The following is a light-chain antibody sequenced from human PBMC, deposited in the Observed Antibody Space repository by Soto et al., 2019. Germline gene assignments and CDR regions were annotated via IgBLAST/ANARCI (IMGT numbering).Light chain of an antibody. CDR1: QSVSRY. CDR2: DAS. CDR3: QHRNSRPFT. V-gene: IGKV3-11*01. J-gene: IGKJ3*01. Sequence: EIVLTQSPATLSLSPGERAILSCRASQSVSRYLAWYQQKPGQAPRLLIYDASNRATGIPARFSGSGSGTDFTLTTSSLEPEDFAVYYCQHRNSRPFTFGPGTKVDIK.